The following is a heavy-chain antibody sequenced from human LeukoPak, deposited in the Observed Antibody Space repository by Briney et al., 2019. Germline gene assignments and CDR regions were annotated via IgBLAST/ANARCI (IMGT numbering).Heavy chain of an antibody. D-gene: IGHD1-26*01. CDR2: IYYSGST. V-gene: IGHV4-61*05. Sequence: SETLSLTCTVSGGSISSRSYYWGWIRQPPGKGLEWIGYIYYSGSTNYNPSLKSRVTISVDTSKNQFSLKLSSVTAADTAVYYCARGQASSRYYYYGMDVWGQGTTVTVSS. J-gene: IGHJ6*02. CDR3: ARGQASSRYYYYGMDV. CDR1: GGSISSRSYY.